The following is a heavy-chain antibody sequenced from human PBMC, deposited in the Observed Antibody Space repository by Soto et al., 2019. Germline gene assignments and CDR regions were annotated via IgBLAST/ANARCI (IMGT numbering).Heavy chain of an antibody. CDR2: IYYSGST. V-gene: IGHV4-31*03. CDR1: GGSISSGGYY. Sequence: SETLSLTCTVSGGSISSGGYYWSWIRQHPGKGLEWIGYIYYSGSTYYNPSLKSRVTISVDTSKNQFSLKLSSVTAADTAVYYCARVPNVNYYDSPTNWFDPWGQGTLVTVSS. D-gene: IGHD3-22*01. CDR3: ARVPNVNYYDSPTNWFDP. J-gene: IGHJ5*02.